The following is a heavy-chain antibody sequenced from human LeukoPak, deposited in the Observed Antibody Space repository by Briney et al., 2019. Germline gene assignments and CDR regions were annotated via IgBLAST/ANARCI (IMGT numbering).Heavy chain of an antibody. CDR2: INPNSGGT. J-gene: IGHJ6*02. CDR3: ARDGATAMAGYYYYGMDV. D-gene: IGHD5-18*01. V-gene: IGHV1-2*02. Sequence: ASVKVSCKASGYTFTGYYMHWVRQAPGQGLEWMGWINPNSGGTNYAQKFQGRVTMTRDTSISTAYMELSRLRSDGTAVYYCARDGATAMAGYYYYGMDVWGQGTTVTVSS. CDR1: GYTFTGYY.